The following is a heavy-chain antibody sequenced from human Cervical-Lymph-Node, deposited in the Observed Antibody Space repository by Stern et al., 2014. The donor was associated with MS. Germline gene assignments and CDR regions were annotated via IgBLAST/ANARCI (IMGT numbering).Heavy chain of an antibody. CDR3: ARHRPWLGGMDV. Sequence: QVQLQESGPGLVKPSETLSLTCTVSGGSISNSSYYWGWIRQPPGKGLQWIGTFYYNGNLYSNPSLQSLVTISGRPSKTQVSLRLRSVTAADTAMYYCARHRPWLGGMDVWGQGTTVIVSS. CDR2: FYYNGNL. V-gene: IGHV4-39*01. J-gene: IGHJ6*02. CDR1: GGSISNSSYY. D-gene: IGHD6-19*01.